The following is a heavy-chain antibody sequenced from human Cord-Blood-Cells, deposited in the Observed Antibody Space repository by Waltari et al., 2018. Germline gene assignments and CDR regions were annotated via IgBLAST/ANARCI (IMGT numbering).Heavy chain of an antibody. V-gene: IGHV4-39*01. Sequence: QLQLQESGPGLVKPSETLSLTCTVSGGSISSSSYYWGWIRQPPGKGLEWIGSIYYSGSTHYNPSLKSRVTISVDTSKIQFSLKLSAVTAADTAVYYCARRVRDGHYNWFDPWGQGTLVTVSS. CDR3: ARRVRDGHYNWFDP. CDR1: GGSISSSSYY. J-gene: IGHJ5*02. CDR2: IYYSGST.